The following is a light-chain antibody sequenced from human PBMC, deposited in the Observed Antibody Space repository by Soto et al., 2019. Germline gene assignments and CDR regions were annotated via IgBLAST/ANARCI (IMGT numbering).Light chain of an antibody. CDR1: SSNIVSNT. J-gene: IGLJ3*02. CDR2: SND. V-gene: IGLV1-44*01. CDR3: AAWDDSLNGPV. Sequence: QSVLTQPPSVSGTPGPRVTISCSGSSSNIVSNTVSWYQQLPGTAPKLLIYSNDQRPSGVPDRFSDSKSGTSDSLVISGLQSEDEADYYCAAWDDSLNGPVFGGGTKLTVL.